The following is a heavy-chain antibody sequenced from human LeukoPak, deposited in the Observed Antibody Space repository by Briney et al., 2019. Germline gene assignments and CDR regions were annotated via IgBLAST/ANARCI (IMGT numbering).Heavy chain of an antibody. D-gene: IGHD1-1*01. CDR2: IIPIFGTA. CDR3: ARDQASTTGTTFDY. Sequence: SVKVSCKASGGTFSSYAISWVRQAPGQGLERMGGIIPIFGTANYAQKFQGRVTITADESTSTAYMELSSLRSEDTAVYYCARDQASTTGTTFDYWGQGTLVTVSS. J-gene: IGHJ4*02. CDR1: GGTFSSYA. V-gene: IGHV1-69*13.